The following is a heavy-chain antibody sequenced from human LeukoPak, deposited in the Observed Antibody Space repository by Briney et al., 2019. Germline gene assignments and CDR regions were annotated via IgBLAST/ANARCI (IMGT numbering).Heavy chain of an antibody. J-gene: IGHJ4*02. CDR3: AKDLEYSSSWYFDY. V-gene: IGHV3-23*01. CDR2: ISGSGGST. CDR1: GFTFSSYA. D-gene: IGHD6-13*01. Sequence: GGSLRLSCEASGFTFSSYAMSWVRQAPGKGLEWVSAISGSGGSTSYADSVKGRFTISRDNSKNTLYLQMNSLRAEDTAVYYCAKDLEYSSSWYFDYWGQGTLVTVSS.